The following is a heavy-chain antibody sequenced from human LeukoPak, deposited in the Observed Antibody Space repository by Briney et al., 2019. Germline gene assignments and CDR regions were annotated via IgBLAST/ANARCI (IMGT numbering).Heavy chain of an antibody. CDR1: GGSISSGGYY. V-gene: IGHV4-31*03. CDR2: IYYSGST. CDR3: ARERAYYYDSCEFAFDI. J-gene: IGHJ3*02. Sequence: SETLSLTCTVSGGSISSGGYYWSWIRQHPGKGLEWIGYIYYSGSTYYNPSLKSRVTISVDTSKNQFSLKLSSVTAADTAVYYCARERAYYYDSCEFAFDIWGQGTMVTVSS. D-gene: IGHD3-22*01.